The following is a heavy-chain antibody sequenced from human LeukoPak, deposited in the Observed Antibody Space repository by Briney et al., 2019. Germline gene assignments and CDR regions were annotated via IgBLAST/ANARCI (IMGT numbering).Heavy chain of an antibody. D-gene: IGHD3-10*01. CDR2: IHGDGTFT. J-gene: IGHJ4*02. V-gene: IGHV3-74*01. Sequence: GGSLRLSCAASGFSFGNCWMSWVRHAPGKGLVWVSRIHGDGTFTTSADSVKGRFTISRDNAQNMVYLQMNSLRVEDTAVYYCARDLVLGSGSYGQWGQGTLVTVSS. CDR3: ARDLVLGSGSYGQ. CDR1: GFSFGNCW.